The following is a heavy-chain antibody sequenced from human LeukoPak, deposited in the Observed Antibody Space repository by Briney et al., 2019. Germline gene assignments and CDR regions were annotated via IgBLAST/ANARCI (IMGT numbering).Heavy chain of an antibody. CDR2: IYYSGST. CDR3: ARLPLYYDSNPPPFDY. Sequence: SETLSLTCAVYGGSFSGYYWGWIRQPPGKGLEWIGSIYYSGSTYYNPSLKSRVTISVDTSKNQFSLKLGSVTAADTAVYYCARLPLYYDSNPPPFDYWGQGTLVTVSS. CDR1: GGSFSGYY. V-gene: IGHV4-39*01. D-gene: IGHD3-22*01. J-gene: IGHJ4*02.